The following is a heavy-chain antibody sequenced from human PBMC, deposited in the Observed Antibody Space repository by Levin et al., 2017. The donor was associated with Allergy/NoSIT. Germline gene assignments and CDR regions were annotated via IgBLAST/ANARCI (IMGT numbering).Heavy chain of an antibody. CDR3: ARAPVMLPGHFNTEYYFQL. D-gene: IGHD3-9*01. CDR2: MSSDGYSK. CDR1: GFSFRQST. Sequence: GGSLRLSCTASGFSFRQSTFHWVRQTPGRGLEWVAVMSSDGYSKLHADSVRDRFTVSRDNSKNTLYLQMNSLRPEDTATYYCARAPVMLPGHFNTEYYFQLWGQGTLVIVSS. V-gene: IGHV3-30-3*01. J-gene: IGHJ1*01.